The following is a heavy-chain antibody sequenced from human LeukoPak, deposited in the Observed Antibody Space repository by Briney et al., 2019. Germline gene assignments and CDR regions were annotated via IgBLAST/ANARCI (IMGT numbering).Heavy chain of an antibody. V-gene: IGHV4-39*01. CDR2: IHYSGII. CDR3: GRHQEVDFDL. CDR1: GGSISRSSYY. J-gene: IGHJ2*01. Sequence: PSETLSLTCTVSGGSISRSSYYWGCIRQPPGKGLEWIGSIHYSGIIYYNPSLKSRVTISVDTSKNHFSLKLSSVTAADTAVYYYGRHQEVDFDLWGRGTLVTVSS.